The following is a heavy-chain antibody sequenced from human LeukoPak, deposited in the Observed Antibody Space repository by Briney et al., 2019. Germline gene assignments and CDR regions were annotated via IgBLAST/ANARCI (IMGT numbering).Heavy chain of an antibody. V-gene: IGHV3-74*01. CDR3: ARATIFGVAHGMDV. Sequence: PGGSLRLSCAASGFAFGSHWMHWVRQVPGKGLVWVSRISSDGSSTSYADSVKGRFTISRDNAKNTLYLQMNSLRAEDTAVYYCARATIFGVAHGMDVWGQGTTVTVS. CDR2: ISSDGSST. CDR1: GFAFGSHW. J-gene: IGHJ6*02. D-gene: IGHD3-3*01.